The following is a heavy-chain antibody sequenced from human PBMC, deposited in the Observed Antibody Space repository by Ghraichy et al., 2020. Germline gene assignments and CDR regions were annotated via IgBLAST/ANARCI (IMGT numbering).Heavy chain of an antibody. V-gene: IGHV4-4*09. CDR2: IYTSGST. Sequence: SETLSLTCTVSGGSISSYYWSWIRQPPGKGLEWIGYIYTSGSTNYNPSLKSRVTISVDTSKNQFSLKLSSVTAADTAVYYCAGYSSSHQYFQHWGQGTLVTVSS. CDR1: GGSISSYY. D-gene: IGHD6-13*01. CDR3: AGYSSSHQYFQH. J-gene: IGHJ1*01.